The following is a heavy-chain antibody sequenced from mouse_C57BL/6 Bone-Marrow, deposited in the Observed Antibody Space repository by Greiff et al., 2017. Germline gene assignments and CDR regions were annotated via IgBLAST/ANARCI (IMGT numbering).Heavy chain of an antibody. J-gene: IGHJ2*01. Sequence: QVQLQQPGAELVKPGASVKMSCKASGYTFTSYWITWVKQRPGQGLEWIGDIYPTSGRTNYNEKFKSKAILTVDTSSNTAYMQLSSLTSEVSSVFYGARSGPLGRSFDYWGQGTTLTVSS. CDR3: ARSGPLGRSFDY. CDR2: IYPTSGRT. V-gene: IGHV1-55*01. D-gene: IGHD4-1*01. CDR1: GYTFTSYW.